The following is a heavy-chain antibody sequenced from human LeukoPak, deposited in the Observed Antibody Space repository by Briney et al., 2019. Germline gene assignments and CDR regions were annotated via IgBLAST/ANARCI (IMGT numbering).Heavy chain of an antibody. Sequence: ASVKVSCKASGYTFTGYYLHWVQQAPGQGLEWMGWINPNSGGTNYAQKFQGRVTMTRDTSISTAYMELRRLRSDDSAMFYCARVRADSWSGLDYWGQGTLVTVSP. V-gene: IGHV1-2*02. CDR1: GYTFTGYY. J-gene: IGHJ4*02. CDR3: ARVRADSWSGLDY. D-gene: IGHD3-3*01. CDR2: INPNSGGT.